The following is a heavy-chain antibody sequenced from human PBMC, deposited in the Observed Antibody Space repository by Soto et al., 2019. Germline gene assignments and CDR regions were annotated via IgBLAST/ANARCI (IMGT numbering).Heavy chain of an antibody. CDR3: ARGVGSGSYYNQYNWFDP. D-gene: IGHD3-10*01. Sequence: SETLSLTCAVYGGSFSGYYWTWIRQPPGTGLEWIGEINHSGSTNYNPSLKSRVTISADTSKNQFSLKLTSVTAADTAVYYCARGVGSGSYYNQYNWFDPWGQGTLVTVS. J-gene: IGHJ5*02. CDR1: GGSFSGYY. CDR2: INHSGST. V-gene: IGHV4-34*01.